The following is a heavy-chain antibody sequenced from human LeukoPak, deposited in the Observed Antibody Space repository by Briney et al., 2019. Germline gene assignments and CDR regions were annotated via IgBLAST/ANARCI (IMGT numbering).Heavy chain of an antibody. J-gene: IGHJ6*02. CDR1: GFTFGNYA. V-gene: IGHV3-23*01. Sequence: PGGSLRLSCAASGFTFGNYAMSWVRQAPGKGLQWVSTIASYGGTTYYADSVKGRLTISRDNSKNTLYLQMNSLRAEDTAVYYCASTAPPLIYYYGMDVWGQGTTVTVSS. CDR3: ASTAPPLIYYYGMDV. CDR2: IASYGGTT. D-gene: IGHD6-6*01.